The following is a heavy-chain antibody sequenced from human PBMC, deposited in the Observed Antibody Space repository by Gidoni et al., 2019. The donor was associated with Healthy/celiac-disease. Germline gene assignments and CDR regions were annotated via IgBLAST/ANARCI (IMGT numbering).Heavy chain of an antibody. J-gene: IGHJ3*02. CDR1: GVTVSSYA. CDR3: AKRGYNWNAWAFDI. D-gene: IGHD1-20*01. Sequence: EVQLLESGGGLVQPGGSLRLSCAVSGVTVSSYAMSWVRQAPGKGLEWVSAISGSGGSTYYADSVKGRFTISRDNSKNTLYLQMNSLRAEDTAVYYCAKRGYNWNAWAFDIWGQGTMVTVSS. CDR2: ISGSGGST. V-gene: IGHV3-23*01.